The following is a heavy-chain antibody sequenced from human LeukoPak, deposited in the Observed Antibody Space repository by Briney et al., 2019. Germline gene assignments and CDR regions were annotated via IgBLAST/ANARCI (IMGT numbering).Heavy chain of an antibody. CDR2: IIPIFGTA. D-gene: IGHD2-2*01. Sequence: ASVKVSCKASGGTFSSYAISWVRQAPGQGLEWMGGIIPIFGTANYAQKFQGRVTITTDESTSTAYMELSSLRSEDTAVYYCASSKGPAATEYYFDYWGQGTLVTVSS. CDR1: GGTFSSYA. CDR3: ASSKGPAATEYYFDY. V-gene: IGHV1-69*05. J-gene: IGHJ4*02.